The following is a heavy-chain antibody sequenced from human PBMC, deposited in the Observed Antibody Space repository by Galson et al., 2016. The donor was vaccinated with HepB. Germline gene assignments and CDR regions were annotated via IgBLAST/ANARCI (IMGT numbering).Heavy chain of an antibody. CDR2: IIPIFGSA. J-gene: IGHJ6*02. V-gene: IGHV1-69*13. Sequence: SVKVSCKGSGGTFNNYTISWVPQAPGQGLEWMGGIIPIFGSADYAQKFLGRVSITADESTFTAYMFLTSLRSDDTAVYYCARGFVGCGPNYYDMDVWGQGTTVTVSS. CDR3: ARGFVGCGPNYYDMDV. CDR1: GGTFNNYT. D-gene: IGHD6-19*01.